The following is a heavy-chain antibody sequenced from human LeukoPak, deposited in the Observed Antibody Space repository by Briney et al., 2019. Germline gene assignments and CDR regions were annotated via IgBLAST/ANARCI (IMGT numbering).Heavy chain of an antibody. D-gene: IGHD3-3*01. CDR3: AKARYYDFWSGPDAFDI. CDR1: GFTFSSYA. J-gene: IGHJ3*02. CDR2: ISGSGGST. Sequence: QPGGSLRLSCAASGFTFSSYAMSWVRQAPGKGLEWVSAISGSGGSTYYADSVKGRFTISRDNSMNTLYLQMNSLRAEDTAVYYCAKARYYDFWSGPDAFDIWGQGTMVTVSS. V-gene: IGHV3-23*01.